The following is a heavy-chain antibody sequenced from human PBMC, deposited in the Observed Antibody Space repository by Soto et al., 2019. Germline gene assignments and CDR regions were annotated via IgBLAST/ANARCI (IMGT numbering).Heavy chain of an antibody. CDR2: ISAYNGNT. J-gene: IGHJ4*02. CDR1: GYTFTSYD. V-gene: IGHV1-18*01. Sequence: ASVKVSCKASGYTFTSYDINWVRQATGQGLEWMGWISAYNGNTNYAQKLQGRVTMTTDTSTSTAYMELRSLRSDDTAVYYCARYSFWYEPFDYWGQGTLVTVSS. D-gene: IGHD6-13*01. CDR3: ARYSFWYEPFDY.